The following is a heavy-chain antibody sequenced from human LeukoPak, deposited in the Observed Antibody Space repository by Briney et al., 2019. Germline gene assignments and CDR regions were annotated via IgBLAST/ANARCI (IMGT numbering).Heavy chain of an antibody. CDR1: GYTFTSSD. J-gene: IGHJ4*02. CDR3: ARGRPGFASAGTYDF. D-gene: IGHD6-13*01. Sequence: GASVKVSCKASGYTFTSSDINWVRQAPGQGLEWMGWMNPNSGKTGYARKFQGRVTTTKNTSISTAYMEVSSLGYEDTAIYYCARGRPGFASAGTYDFWGQGTLITVSS. CDR2: MNPNSGKT. V-gene: IGHV1-8*01.